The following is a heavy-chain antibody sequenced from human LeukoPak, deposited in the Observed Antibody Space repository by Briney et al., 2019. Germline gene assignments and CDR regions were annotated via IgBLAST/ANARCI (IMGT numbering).Heavy chain of an antibody. J-gene: IGHJ4*02. V-gene: IGHV2-70*11. CDR1: GFALSTSGMC. CDR2: IDWDDDK. Sequence: RESGPALVKPTQTLTLTCTFSGFALSTSGMCVSWIRQPPGKALEWLARIDWDDDKYYSTSLKTRLTISKDTSKNQVVLTMTNMDPVDTATYYCARTHNWNANFDYWGQGTLVTVSS. D-gene: IGHD1-20*01. CDR3: ARTHNWNANFDY.